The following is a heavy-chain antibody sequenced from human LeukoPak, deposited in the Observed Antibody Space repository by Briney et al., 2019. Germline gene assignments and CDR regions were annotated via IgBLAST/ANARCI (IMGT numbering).Heavy chain of an antibody. CDR2: ISGSGGST. CDR1: GFTFSSYA. V-gene: IGHV3-23*01. D-gene: IGHD3-3*01. CDR3: AKSPSDYDFWSGLYFDY. Sequence: PGGSLRLSCAASGFTFSSYAMCWVRQAPGKGLEWVSAISGSGGSTYYADSVKGRFTISRDNSKNTLYLQMNSLRAEDTAVYYCAKSPSDYDFWSGLYFDYWGQGTLVTVSS. J-gene: IGHJ4*02.